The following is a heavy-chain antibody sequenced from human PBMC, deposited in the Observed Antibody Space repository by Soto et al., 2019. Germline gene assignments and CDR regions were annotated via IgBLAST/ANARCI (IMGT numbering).Heavy chain of an antibody. CDR2: ISRSRDYI. V-gene: IGHV3-21*01. Sequence: GGTLRLSCAASGFTFTTYTMYWVRQAPGKGLEWVASISRSRDYIYYADSGKGRFTIYRDNANNSVYLQMNSLRDEETAVYYCVTSSIMGRRTLAYWGQGDLVTASS. CDR3: VTSSIMGRRTLAY. CDR1: GFTFTTYT. J-gene: IGHJ4*02. D-gene: IGHD1-26*01.